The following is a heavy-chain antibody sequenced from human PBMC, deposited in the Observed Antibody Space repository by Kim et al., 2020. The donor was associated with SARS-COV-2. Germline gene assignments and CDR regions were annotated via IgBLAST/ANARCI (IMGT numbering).Heavy chain of an antibody. Sequence: GGSLRLSCAASGFTFSSYGMHWVRQAPGKGLEWVAVIWYDGSNKYYADSVKGRFTISRDNSKNTLYLQMNSLRAEDTAVYYCATLTLTYYYDSSGYSNAFDMWGKGKMVTVSS. CDR1: GFTFSSYG. CDR3: ATLTLTYYYDSSGYSNAFDM. V-gene: IGHV3-33*01. J-gene: IGHJ3*02. D-gene: IGHD3-22*01. CDR2: IWYDGSNK.